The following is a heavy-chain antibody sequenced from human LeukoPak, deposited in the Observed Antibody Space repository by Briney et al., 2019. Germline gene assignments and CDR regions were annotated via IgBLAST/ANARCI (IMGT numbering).Heavy chain of an antibody. CDR3: ASLRLGELSPFDY. Sequence: SETLSLTCTVSGGSISSGGYYWSWIRQHPGKGLEWIGYIYYSGSTYYNPSLKSRVTISVDTSKNQFSLKLSSVTAADTAVYYCASLRLGELSPFDYWGQGTLVTVSS. D-gene: IGHD3-16*02. J-gene: IGHJ4*02. CDR2: IYYSGST. CDR1: GGSISSGGYY. V-gene: IGHV4-31*03.